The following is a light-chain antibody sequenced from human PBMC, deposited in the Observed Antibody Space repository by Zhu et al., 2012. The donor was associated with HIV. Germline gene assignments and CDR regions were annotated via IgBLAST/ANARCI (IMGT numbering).Light chain of an antibody. CDR2: DTS. J-gene: IGKJ2*03. CDR3: QRYGSSPR. V-gene: IGKV3-11*01. CDR1: GSVRSF. Sequence: IVLTQSPATLSLSPGERATVSCRASGSVRSFLAWYQQKPGQAPRLLIYDTSKRATGIPARFSGSGSGTDFTLTISSLEPEDFALYYCQRYGSSPRFGQGTKLEIK.